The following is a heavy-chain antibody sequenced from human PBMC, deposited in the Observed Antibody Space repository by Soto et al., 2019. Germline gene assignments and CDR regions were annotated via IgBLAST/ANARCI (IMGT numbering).Heavy chain of an antibody. D-gene: IGHD3-10*01. Sequence: GGSLSLSCAASGFTFSDYYMSWIRQAPGKGLEWVSDISSNGSTIYYEDSVKGRFTISRDNAKNTLYQQMNSRRAEDTAVYYCARDYGSGSYYKYYYYYYMDVWGKGTTVTVSS. J-gene: IGHJ6*03. CDR2: ISSNGSTI. CDR1: GFTFSDYY. CDR3: ARDYGSGSYYKYYYYYYMDV. V-gene: IGHV3-11*04.